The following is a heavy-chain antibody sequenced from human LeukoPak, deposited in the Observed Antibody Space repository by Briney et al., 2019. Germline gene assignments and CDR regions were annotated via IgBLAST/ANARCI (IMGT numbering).Heavy chain of an antibody. V-gene: IGHV3-9*01. CDR3: AKSPDCSSTSCYYYFDY. D-gene: IGHD2-2*01. Sequence: GGSLRLSCAASGFTFDDYAMHWVRQAPGKGLECVSGISWNSGSIGYADSVKGRFTISRDNAKNSLYLQMNSLRAEATALYYCAKSPDCSSTSCYYYFDYWGQGTLVTVSS. J-gene: IGHJ4*02. CDR2: ISWNSGSI. CDR1: GFTFDDYA.